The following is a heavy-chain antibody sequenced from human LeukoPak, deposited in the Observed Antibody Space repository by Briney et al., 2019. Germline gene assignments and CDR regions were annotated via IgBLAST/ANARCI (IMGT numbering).Heavy chain of an antibody. V-gene: IGHV4-61*02. D-gene: IGHD3-3*01. CDR1: GGSISSGSYY. CDR3: ASGEAYYDFWSGYKAFDY. J-gene: IGHJ4*02. CDR2: IYTSGST. Sequence: SQTLSLTCTVSGGSISSGSYYWSWIRQPAGKGLEWIGRIYTSGSTNYNPSLKSRVTISVDTSKNQFSLKLSSVTAADTAVYYCASGEAYYDFWSGYKAFDYWGQGTLVTVSS.